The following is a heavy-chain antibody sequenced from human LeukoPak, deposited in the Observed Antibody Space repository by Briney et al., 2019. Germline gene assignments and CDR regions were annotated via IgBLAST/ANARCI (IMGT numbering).Heavy chain of an antibody. D-gene: IGHD3-9*01. CDR2: ISSVSSTI. J-gene: IGHJ4*02. CDR1: GFIFSSYS. Sequence: GGSLRLSCAASGFIFSSYSMNWVRQAPGKGLEWISFISSVSSTIFYADSVKGRFNISRDNVKNSLYLQMNGLRAEDTAVYYCARTYYDILTGYNPYFDYWGQGTLVTVSS. CDR3: ARTYYDILTGYNPYFDY. V-gene: IGHV3-48*01.